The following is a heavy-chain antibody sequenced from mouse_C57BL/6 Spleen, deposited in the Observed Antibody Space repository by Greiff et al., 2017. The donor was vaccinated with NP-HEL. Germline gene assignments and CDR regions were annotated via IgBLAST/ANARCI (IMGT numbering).Heavy chain of an antibody. D-gene: IGHD1-1*01. CDR2: INPNYGTT. V-gene: IGHV1-39*01. CDR1: GYSFTDYN. CDR3: ARSSYYYGSSTDWYFDV. Sequence: EVQLQQSGPELVKPGASVKISCKASGYSFTDYNMNWVKQSNGKSLEWIGVINPNYGTTSYNQKFKGKAKLTVDKSSSTAYMQLNSLTSEDSAVYYCARSSYYYGSSTDWYFDVWGTGTTVTVSS. J-gene: IGHJ1*03.